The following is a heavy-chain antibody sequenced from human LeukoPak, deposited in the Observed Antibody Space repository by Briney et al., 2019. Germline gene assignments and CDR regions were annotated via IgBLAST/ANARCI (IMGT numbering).Heavy chain of an antibody. Sequence: GGSLRLSCAASGFTISSYSMNWVRQAPGKGLDWISSISSSSSYIYYADSVKGRFTISRDNAKNSLYLQMNSLRAEDTAVYYCARAGSSSPLIDYWGQGTLVTVSS. CDR3: ARAGSSSPLIDY. CDR1: GFTISSYS. CDR2: ISSSSSYI. D-gene: IGHD6-6*01. J-gene: IGHJ4*02. V-gene: IGHV3-21*01.